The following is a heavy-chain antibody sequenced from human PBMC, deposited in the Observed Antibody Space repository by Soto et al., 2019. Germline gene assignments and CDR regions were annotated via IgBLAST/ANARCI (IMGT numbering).Heavy chain of an antibody. CDR2: ISAYNGDT. CDR1: GYTFSSYG. V-gene: IGHV1-18*01. CDR3: ARSGAYCTSITCLFDAF. J-gene: IGHJ4*02. Sequence: QAQLVQSGAEVKKPGASVKVSCRASGYTFSSYGYAWVRQAPGQGLEWMGWISAYNGDTNYAQKFLDRVTLTPATSTTTVYMELRNLGSDDTAIYYCARSGAYCTSITCLFDAFWGLGTLVTVSS. D-gene: IGHD1-26*01.